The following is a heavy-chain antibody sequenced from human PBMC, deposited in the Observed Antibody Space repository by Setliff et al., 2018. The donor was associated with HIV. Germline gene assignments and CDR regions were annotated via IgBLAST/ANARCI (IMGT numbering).Heavy chain of an antibody. CDR2: IYYSGST. CDR3: ARESRNDFWSGYYRTFDI. J-gene: IGHJ3*02. D-gene: IGHD3-3*01. V-gene: IGHV4-31*03. Sequence: SETLSLTCTVSGDSITSGGYFWSWIRQHPGKGLEWIGHIYYSGSTYYNPSLKSRVTISVDTSKNQFSLKLSSVTAADTAMYFCARESRNDFWSGYYRTFDIWGQGTMVTVSS. CDR1: GDSITSGGYF.